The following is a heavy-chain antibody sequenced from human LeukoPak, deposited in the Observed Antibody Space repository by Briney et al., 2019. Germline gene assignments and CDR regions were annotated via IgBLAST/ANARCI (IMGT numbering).Heavy chain of an antibody. CDR1: GFTFSSYA. CDR2: ISYDGSNK. D-gene: IGHD3-10*01. V-gene: IGHV3-30-3*01. CDR3: ARERDGGFDY. J-gene: IGHJ4*02. Sequence: GGSLRLSCAASGFTFSSYAMHWVRQAPGKGLEWVAVISYDGSNKYYADSVKGRFTISRDNARNSLYLQMNSLKAEDTAVYYCARERDGGFDYWGQGTLVTVSS.